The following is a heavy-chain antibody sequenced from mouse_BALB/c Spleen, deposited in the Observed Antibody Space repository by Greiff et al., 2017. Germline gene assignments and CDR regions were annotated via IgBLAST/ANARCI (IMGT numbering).Heavy chain of an antibody. CDR2: IYPGDGDT. D-gene: IGHD2-2*01. CDR1: GYAFSSSW. CDR3: ATGGYDVRFAY. Sequence: QVQLQQSGPELVKPGASVKISCKASGYAFSSSWMNWVKQRPGQGLEWIGRIYPGDGDTNYNGKFKGKATLTADKSSSTAYMQLSSLTSVDSAVYFCATGGYDVRFAYWGQGTLVTVSA. V-gene: IGHV1-82*01. J-gene: IGHJ3*01.